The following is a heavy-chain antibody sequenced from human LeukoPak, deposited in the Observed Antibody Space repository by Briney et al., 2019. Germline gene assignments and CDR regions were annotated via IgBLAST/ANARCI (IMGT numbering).Heavy chain of an antibody. Sequence: SVKVSCKASGFTFNRSSMQWVRQARGQRLEWIGWIVVGSGNTNYAQRFQERITITRDMSTSTAYMELSSLRSEDTAVYYCAADLRKVGDYAAFDIWGQGTKVTVSS. CDR1: GFTFNRSS. CDR2: IVVGSGNT. D-gene: IGHD1-26*01. CDR3: AADLRKVGDYAAFDI. V-gene: IGHV1-58*02. J-gene: IGHJ3*02.